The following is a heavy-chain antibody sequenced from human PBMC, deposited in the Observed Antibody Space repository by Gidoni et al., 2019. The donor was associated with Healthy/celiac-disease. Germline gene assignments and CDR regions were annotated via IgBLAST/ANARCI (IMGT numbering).Heavy chain of an antibody. J-gene: IGHJ4*02. D-gene: IGHD2-15*01. CDR3: ARGAVCSGGSCYRGFDY. CDR2: INAGNGNT. CDR1: GYTFTSYA. Sequence: QVQLVQSGAEVKKPGASVTVSCTASGYTFTSYAMHWVRQAPGQRLEWMGWINAGNGNTKYSQKFQGRVTITRDTSASTAYMELSSLRSEDTAVYYCARGAVCSGGSCYRGFDYWGQGTLVTVSS. V-gene: IGHV1-3*01.